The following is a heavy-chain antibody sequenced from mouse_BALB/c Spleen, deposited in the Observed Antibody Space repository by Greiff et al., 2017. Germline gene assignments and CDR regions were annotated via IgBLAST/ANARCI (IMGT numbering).Heavy chain of an antibody. V-gene: IGHV1-80*01. CDR1: GYAFSSYW. J-gene: IGHJ3*01. Sequence: VQLQQSGAELVRPGSSVKISCKASGYAFSSYWMNWVKQRPGQGLEWIGQIYPGDGDTNYNGKFKGKATLTVDTSSSTAYMQLSSLTSEDSAVYYCTRGQNYDYFAYWGQGTLVTVSA. CDR2: IYPGDGDT. CDR3: TRGQNYDYFAY. D-gene: IGHD2-4*01.